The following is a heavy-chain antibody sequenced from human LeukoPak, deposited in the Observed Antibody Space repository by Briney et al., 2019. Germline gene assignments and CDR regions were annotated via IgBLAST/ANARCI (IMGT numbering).Heavy chain of an antibody. CDR3: AKARSSGSYFDY. J-gene: IGHJ4*02. CDR1: GFTFSSYA. D-gene: IGHD1-26*01. Sequence: PGGSLRLSCAASGFTFSSYAMSWVRQAPGKGLEWVSAISGSGGSTYYAHSVKGRFTISRDNSKNTLYLQMNSLRAEDTAVYYCAKARSSGSYFDYWGQGTLVTVSS. V-gene: IGHV3-23*01. CDR2: ISGSGGST.